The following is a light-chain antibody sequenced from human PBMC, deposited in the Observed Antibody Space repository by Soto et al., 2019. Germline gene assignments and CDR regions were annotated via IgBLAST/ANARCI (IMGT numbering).Light chain of an antibody. CDR1: QSVSSY. CDR2: DAS. Sequence: EIVLTQSPATLSLSPGERATLSCRASQSVSSYLAWYQQKPGQAPMLLIYDASNRATGIPARYSGSGSGTDFTLVISSLEPEDFAVYYCQQRSNWPPFFGQGTRLEIK. J-gene: IGKJ5*01. V-gene: IGKV3-11*01. CDR3: QQRSNWPPF.